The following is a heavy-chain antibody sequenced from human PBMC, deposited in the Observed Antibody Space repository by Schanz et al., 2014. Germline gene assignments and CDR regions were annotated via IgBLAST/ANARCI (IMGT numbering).Heavy chain of an antibody. CDR2: ISTSNGNT. CDR1: GYTFSSYG. V-gene: IGHV1-18*04. J-gene: IGHJ6*02. Sequence: QVQLVQSGAEVKKPGASVKVSCKASGYTFSSYGISWVRQAPGQGLEWMGWISTSNGNTNYIQKLQGRVTMTTDTSTSTAYMELRSLRSDDTAVYYCARVQDDILTGSEYYYGMDVWVQGTTVTVSS. CDR3: ARVQDDILTGSEYYYGMDV. D-gene: IGHD3-9*01.